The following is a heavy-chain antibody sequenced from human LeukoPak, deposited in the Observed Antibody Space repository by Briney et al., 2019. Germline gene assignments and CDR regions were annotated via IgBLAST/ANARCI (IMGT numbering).Heavy chain of an antibody. J-gene: IGHJ6*02. CDR1: GFTFSDYY. Sequence: GGSLRLSCAASGFTFSDYYMSWIRQAPGKGLEWVSYISSSGSTIYYADSVKGRFTISRDNAKNSLYLQMSSLRAEDTAVYYCAREKIVVVPLYYYYGMDVWGRGTTVTVSS. CDR3: AREKIVVVPLYYYYGMDV. CDR2: ISSSGSTI. V-gene: IGHV3-11*01. D-gene: IGHD2-2*01.